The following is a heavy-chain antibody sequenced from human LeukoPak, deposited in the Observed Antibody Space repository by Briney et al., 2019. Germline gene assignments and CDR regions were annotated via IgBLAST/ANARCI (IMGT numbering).Heavy chain of an antibody. J-gene: IGHJ4*02. V-gene: IGHV3-23*01. CDR3: TRDVGLIMFDF. D-gene: IGHD1-26*01. CDR1: GFIFTDYA. CDR2: IHSDTKNT. Sequence: GGSLRLSCAASGFIFTDYAMSWVRQAPGKGLEWVSTIHSDTKNTHYADSVRGRFTISRDNSRSTLVLQMNSLRGEDTAKYFCTRDVGLIMFDFWGQGTLVTVSS.